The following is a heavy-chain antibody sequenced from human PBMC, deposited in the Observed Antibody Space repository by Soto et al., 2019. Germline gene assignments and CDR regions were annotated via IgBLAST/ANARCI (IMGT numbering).Heavy chain of an antibody. CDR2: ISSNGVSM. J-gene: IGHJ6*02. Sequence: PGGSLRLSCAASGFTFSSYAMHWVRQAPGKGLEWVSYISSNGVSMYYGDSVKGRFTISRDDAENSLHLQMNSLRAEDTAVYYCARLASLGHPYYFGMDVWGQGTTVTVSS. V-gene: IGHV3-48*04. CDR1: GFTFSSYA. CDR3: ARLASLGHPYYFGMDV.